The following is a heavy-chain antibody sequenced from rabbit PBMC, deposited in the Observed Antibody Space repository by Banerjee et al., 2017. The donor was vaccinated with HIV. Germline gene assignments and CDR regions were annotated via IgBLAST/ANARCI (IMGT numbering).Heavy chain of an antibody. V-gene: IGHV1S45*01. D-gene: IGHD4-2*01. CDR3: ARSYVGSGAWDL. Sequence: EESGGDLVKPEGSLTLTCTASGFSFSSSYWIYWVRQAPGKGLEWIACIYADSSGSTYYASWAKGRFTISKTSTTVTLHMTSLTAADTATYFCARSYVGSGAWDLWGPGTLVTVS. CDR1: GFSFSSSYW. CDR2: IYADSSGST. J-gene: IGHJ4*01.